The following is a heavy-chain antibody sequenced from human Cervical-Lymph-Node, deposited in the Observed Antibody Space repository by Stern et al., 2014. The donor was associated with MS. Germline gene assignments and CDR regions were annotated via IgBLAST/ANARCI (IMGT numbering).Heavy chain of an antibody. CDR2: INPNSGGT. Sequence: VQLLHSGAEVKKPVASVKVSCKASGYTFTGYYMHWVRQAPGPGLEWRGWINPNSGGTNYAQKFQGWVTMTRDTSISTAYMELSRLRSDDTAVYYCARKRRDGYPLDYWGQGTLVTVSS. D-gene: IGHD5-24*01. V-gene: IGHV1-2*04. J-gene: IGHJ4*02. CDR1: GYTFTGYY. CDR3: ARKRRDGYPLDY.